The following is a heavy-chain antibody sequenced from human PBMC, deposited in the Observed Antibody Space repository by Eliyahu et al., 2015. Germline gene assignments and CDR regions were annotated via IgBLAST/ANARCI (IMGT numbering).Heavy chain of an antibody. D-gene: IGHD3-9*01. Sequence: EVQLVESGGGLVQPGGSLGLSCAASGFPFSSAWMTWVRQAPGKGLEWLGRIQTTTDGGTTTYAAPVKGRFIISRDDSKNTLYLQMSSLKTEDTAVYYCTTELPVTGFAMSWGQGTLVTVSS. V-gene: IGHV3-15*01. CDR1: GFPFSSAW. J-gene: IGHJ4*02. CDR3: TTELPVTGFAMS. CDR2: IQTTTDGGTT.